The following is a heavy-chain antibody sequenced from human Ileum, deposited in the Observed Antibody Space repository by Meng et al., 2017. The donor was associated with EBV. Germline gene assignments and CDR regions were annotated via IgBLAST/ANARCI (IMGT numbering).Heavy chain of an antibody. CDR3: ARGDGSHFF. CDR1: GFNFRIYW. V-gene: IGHV3-74*01. Sequence: EWQLLGTGGCLGQPGGSLRPSCAASGFNFRIYWMHSVRQAPGKGLVWVSHINSDGSATTYADSVKGRFTISRDNAKNTVYLQMNSLRAEDTAVYYCARGDGSHFFWGQGTLVTVSS. J-gene: IGHJ4*02. D-gene: IGHD5-24*01. CDR2: INSDGSAT.